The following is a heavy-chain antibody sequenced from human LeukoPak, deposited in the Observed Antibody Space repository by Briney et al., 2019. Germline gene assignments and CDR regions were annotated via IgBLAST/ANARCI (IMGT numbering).Heavy chain of an antibody. J-gene: IGHJ6*03. CDR1: GFTFDDYG. CDR2: IKGDGSEK. D-gene: IGHD2-15*01. V-gene: IGHV3-7*01. Sequence: PGGSLRLSCAASGFTFDDYGMSWVRQAPGKGLEWVGNIKGDGSEKYYVDSVKGRFTISRDNAKNSLYLQMNSLRAEDTAVYYCARDKAPEGYCSGGSCYSIDFYYYYYMDVWGKGTTVTISS. CDR3: ARDKAPEGYCSGGSCYSIDFYYYYYMDV.